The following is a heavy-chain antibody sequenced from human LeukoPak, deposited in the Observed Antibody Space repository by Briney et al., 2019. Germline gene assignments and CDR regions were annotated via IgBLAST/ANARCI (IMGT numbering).Heavy chain of an antibody. V-gene: IGHV4-59*08. D-gene: IGHD5-18*01. J-gene: IGHJ4*02. CDR2: IYYNGNT. Sequence: SETLSLTCTVSGGSISGYYRSWIRQPPGKGLEWIGYIYYNGNTDYNPSLKSRVTISVDTSKNQFSLKVNSVTAADTAVYYCARTQPFGYSYGPYFDYWGQGTLVTVSS. CDR1: GGSISGYY. CDR3: ARTQPFGYSYGPYFDY.